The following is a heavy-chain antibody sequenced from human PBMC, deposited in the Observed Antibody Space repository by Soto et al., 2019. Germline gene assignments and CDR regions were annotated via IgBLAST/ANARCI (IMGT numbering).Heavy chain of an antibody. CDR3: ARGWISAPKPTVTYYYYGMDV. CDR1: GGSFSGYY. CDR2: INHSGGT. J-gene: IGHJ6*02. D-gene: IGHD4-17*01. V-gene: IGHV4-34*01. Sequence: QVQLQQWGAGLLKPSETLSLTCAVYGGSFSGYYWSWIRQPPGKGLEWIGEINHSGGTNYNPSLKSRVTISVDTSKNQFSLKLSSVTAADTAVYYCARGWISAPKPTVTYYYYGMDVWGQGTTVTVSS.